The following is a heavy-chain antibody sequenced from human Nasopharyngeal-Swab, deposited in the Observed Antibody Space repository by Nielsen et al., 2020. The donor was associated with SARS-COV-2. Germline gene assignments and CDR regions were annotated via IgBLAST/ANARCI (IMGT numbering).Heavy chain of an antibody. CDR2: VSYSGRT. D-gene: IGHD4-17*01. J-gene: IGHJ4*02. CDR1: SASISSDY. Sequence: SETLSLTCAVSSASISSDYWGWIRQPPGKGLEWIGCVSYSGRTDYNPSLKSRVTISIDTSKKHFSLVLSSLTAADTALYYCTRGSLRTAPDCWGQGTLVTVSS. CDR3: TRGSLRTAPDC. V-gene: IGHV4-59*12.